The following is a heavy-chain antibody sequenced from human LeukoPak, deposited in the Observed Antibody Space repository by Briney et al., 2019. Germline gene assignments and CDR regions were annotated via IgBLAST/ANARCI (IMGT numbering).Heavy chain of an antibody. D-gene: IGHD3-22*01. CDR1: GFTFSNYW. CDR3: VRDANYHDGSNYYDVLDI. CDR2: IRGDGSRQ. V-gene: IGHV3-7*01. Sequence: PGGSLRLSCAASGFTFSNYWMVWVRQAPGEGPEWVANIRGDGSRQYYLDSVKGRFTISRDNAKNSLYLQMSSLRSDDTAVYYCVRDANYHDGSNYYDVLDIWGQGTMVTVSS. J-gene: IGHJ3*02.